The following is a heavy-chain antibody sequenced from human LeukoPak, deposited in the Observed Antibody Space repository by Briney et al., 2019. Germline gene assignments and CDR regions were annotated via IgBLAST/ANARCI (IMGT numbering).Heavy chain of an antibody. Sequence: GGSLRLSCAASGFTFSDYYMSWIRQAPGKGLEWLSYISKNGKTVYYADSVKGRFTISRDNARKSVYLQMNSLRAEDTAVYYCATTGLLGDIPWGQGTLVTVSS. J-gene: IGHJ5*02. D-gene: IGHD2-21*01. V-gene: IGHV3-11*01. CDR2: ISKNGKTV. CDR3: ATTGLLGDIP. CDR1: GFTFSDYY.